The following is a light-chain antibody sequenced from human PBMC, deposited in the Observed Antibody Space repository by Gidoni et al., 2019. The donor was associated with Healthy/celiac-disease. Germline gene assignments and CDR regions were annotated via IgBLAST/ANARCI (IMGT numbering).Light chain of an antibody. V-gene: IGLV2-8*01. Sequence: QSALTQPPSASGSPGQSVTISCTGTSSDVGGYNFVPWYQQHPGKAPKLMIYEVTKRPSGVPDRFSGSKSGSTASLTVSGLHAEDEADYYYSSYAGSNNLIFGGVTKLTVL. CDR2: EVT. CDR1: SSDVGGYNF. CDR3: SSYAGSNNLI. J-gene: IGLJ2*01.